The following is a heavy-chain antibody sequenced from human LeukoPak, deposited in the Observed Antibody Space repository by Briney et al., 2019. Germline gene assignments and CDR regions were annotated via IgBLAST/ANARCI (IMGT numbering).Heavy chain of an antibody. Sequence: SETLSPTCTVSGGSISSSSYYWGWIRQPPGKGLEWIGEINHSGSTNYNPSLKSRVTISVDTSKNQFSLKLSSVTAADTAVYYCARSGGPAAIRAIYYYYYYMDVWGKGTTVTISS. CDR2: INHSGST. CDR3: ARSGGPAAIRAIYYYYYYMDV. J-gene: IGHJ6*03. CDR1: GGSISSSSYY. D-gene: IGHD2-2*01. V-gene: IGHV4-39*07.